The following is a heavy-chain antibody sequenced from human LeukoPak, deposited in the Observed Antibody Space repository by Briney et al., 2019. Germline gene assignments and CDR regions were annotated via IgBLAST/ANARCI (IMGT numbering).Heavy chain of an antibody. CDR1: GFTFSSYA. CDR3: AKDRARKATVTADY. CDR2: ISGSGGST. Sequence: PGGSLRLSCAASGFTFSSYAMSWVRQAPGKGLEWVSAISGSGGSTYYADSVKGRFTISRDNSKNTLYLQMNSLRAEDTAVYNSAKDRARKATVTADYWGQGTLVTVSS. D-gene: IGHD4-17*01. J-gene: IGHJ4*02. V-gene: IGHV3-23*01.